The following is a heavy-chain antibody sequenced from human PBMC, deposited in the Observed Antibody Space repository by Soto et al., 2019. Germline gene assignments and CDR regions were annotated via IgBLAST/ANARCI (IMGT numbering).Heavy chain of an antibody. Sequence: QLQLQESGPGLVKPSETLSLTCTVSGGSISSSSYFWGWIRQPPGKGLEWIGSIYDSETTYYNSSLKSRVTISVDTSKNRFSLMLSSVTAADTAEYYCARHGFSSNSVSYWGQGTLVTVSS. V-gene: IGHV4-39*01. CDR1: GGSISSSSYF. CDR2: IYDSETT. J-gene: IGHJ4*02. D-gene: IGHD1-1*01. CDR3: ARHGFSSNSVSY.